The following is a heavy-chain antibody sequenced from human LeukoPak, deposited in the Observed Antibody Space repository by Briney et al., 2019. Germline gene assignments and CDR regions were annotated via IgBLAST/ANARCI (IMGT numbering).Heavy chain of an antibody. CDR2: ISYDGSNK. Sequence: GGSLRLSCAASGFTFSSYGMHWVRQAPGKGLEGGAVISYDGSNKYYADSVKGRFTISRDNSKNTLYLQMNSLRAEDTAVYYCAKNTGGAGGMDVWGQGTTVTVSS. V-gene: IGHV3-30*18. CDR3: AKNTGGAGGMDV. CDR1: GFTFSSYG. D-gene: IGHD3-10*01. J-gene: IGHJ6*02.